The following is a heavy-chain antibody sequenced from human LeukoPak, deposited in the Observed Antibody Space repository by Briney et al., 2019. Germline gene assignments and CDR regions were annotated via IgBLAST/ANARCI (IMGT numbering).Heavy chain of an antibody. V-gene: IGHV4-59*01. J-gene: IGHJ4*02. CDR1: GGSISSYY. D-gene: IGHD5-24*01. Sequence: PSETLSLTCTVSGGSISSYYWNWIRQPPGKGLEWIGYIYYTGGTNYNPSLKSRVTISVDTSKNQFSLILSSVTAADTAVYYCARRRDDYSYYFDYWGQGTLVTVSS. CDR2: IYYTGGT. CDR3: ARRRDDYSYYFDY.